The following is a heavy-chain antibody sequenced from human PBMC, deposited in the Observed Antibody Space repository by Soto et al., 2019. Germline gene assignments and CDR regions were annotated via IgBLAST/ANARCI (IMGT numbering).Heavy chain of an antibody. Sequence: QVQLQQWGAGLLKPSETLSLTCAVYGGSFSGYYWSWIRQPPGKGLEWIGEINHSGSTNYNPSLKSRVTISVDTYKNQFSLKLSSVTAADTAVYYCARGRTPDYWGQGTLVTVSS. J-gene: IGHJ4*02. CDR2: INHSGST. V-gene: IGHV4-34*01. CDR3: ARGRTPDY. D-gene: IGHD2-15*01. CDR1: GGSFSGYY.